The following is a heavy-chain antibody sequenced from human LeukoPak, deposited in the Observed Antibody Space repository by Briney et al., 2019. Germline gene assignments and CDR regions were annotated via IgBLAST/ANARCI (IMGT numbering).Heavy chain of an antibody. CDR3: ARGAQYYDILTGYYTVYYYYGMDV. V-gene: IGHV4-59*12. CDR1: GGSISSYY. CDR2: IYYSGST. D-gene: IGHD3-9*01. Sequence: SETLSLTCTVSGGSISSYYWSWIRQPPGKGLEWIGYIYYSGSTNYNPSLKSRVTISVDTSKNQFSLKLSSVTAADTAVYYCARGAQYYDILTGYYTVYYYYGMDVWGQGTTVTVSS. J-gene: IGHJ6*02.